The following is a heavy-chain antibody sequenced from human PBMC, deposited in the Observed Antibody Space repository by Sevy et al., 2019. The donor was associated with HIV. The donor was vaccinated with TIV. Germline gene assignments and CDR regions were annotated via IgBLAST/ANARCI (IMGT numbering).Heavy chain of an antibody. V-gene: IGHV3-30*02. Sequence: GGSLRLSCAASGFTFSGYGMHWVRQAPGKGLEWVAFIRYDVSYKYYADSVKGRFAISRDNTKNTLYLQMNSLRAEDTADYDCAKDGSGGSCHHYVDYWGQGTLVTVSS. D-gene: IGHD1-26*01. CDR3: AKDGSGGSCHHYVDY. CDR2: IRYDVSYK. CDR1: GFTFSGYG. J-gene: IGHJ4*02.